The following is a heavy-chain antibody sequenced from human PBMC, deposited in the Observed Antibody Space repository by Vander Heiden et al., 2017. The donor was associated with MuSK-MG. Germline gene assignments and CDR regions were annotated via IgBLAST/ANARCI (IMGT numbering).Heavy chain of an antibody. CDR2: IRGNSEYT. CDR3: ATDSFTFSD. Sequence: EVQLLESGGDLVQPGGSLRLSWAASGFTINSRTMSWVRQPPGKGLEWVSSIRGNSEYTHYADSVKGRFTISRDNSKNTLYMKMNSLGAEDTAVYYCATDSFTFSDWGQGILVTVSS. V-gene: IGHV3-23*01. CDR1: GFTINSRT. J-gene: IGHJ4*02.